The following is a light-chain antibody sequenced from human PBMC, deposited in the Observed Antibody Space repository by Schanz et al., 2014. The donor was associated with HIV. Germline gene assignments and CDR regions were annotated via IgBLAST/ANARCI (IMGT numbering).Light chain of an antibody. CDR3: CSYATSYTFYV. V-gene: IGLV2-14*03. CDR1: RGQVGRYDY. CDR2: DVT. Sequence: QSALKELAAVAGWLGQERTQCCTGNRGQVGRYDYVSWYQQHPGQAPKLLIYDVTYRPSGISNRFSGSKSGNTASLTVSGLQAEDEADYYCCSYATSYTFYVFGTGTKVTVL. J-gene: IGLJ1*01.